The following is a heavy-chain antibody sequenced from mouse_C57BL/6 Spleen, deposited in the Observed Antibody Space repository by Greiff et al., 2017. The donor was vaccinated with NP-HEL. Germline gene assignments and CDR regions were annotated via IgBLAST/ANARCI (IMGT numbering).Heavy chain of an antibody. D-gene: IGHD1-1*01. CDR3: ARTLRSSMDY. Sequence: VQVVESGAELARPGASVKLSCKASGYTFTSYGISWVKQRTGQGLEWIGEIYPRSGNTYYNEKFKGKATLTADKSSSTAYMELRSLTSEDSAVYFCARTLRSSMDYWGQGTSVTVSS. V-gene: IGHV1-81*01. CDR1: GYTFTSYG. J-gene: IGHJ4*01. CDR2: IYPRSGNT.